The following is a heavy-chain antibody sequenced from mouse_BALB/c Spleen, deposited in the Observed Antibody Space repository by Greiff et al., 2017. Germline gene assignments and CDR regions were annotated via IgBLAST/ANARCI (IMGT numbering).Heavy chain of an antibody. CDR1: GYTFTDYA. V-gene: IGHV1-67*01. Sequence: QVQLKESGPELVRPGVSVKISCKGSGYTFTDYAMHWVKQSHAKSLEWIGVISTYYGNTNYNQKFKGKATMTVDKSSSTAYMELARLTSEDSAIYYCARVTGYAMDYWGQGTSVTVSS. D-gene: IGHD4-1*01. CDR2: ISTYYGNT. CDR3: ARVTGYAMDY. J-gene: IGHJ4*01.